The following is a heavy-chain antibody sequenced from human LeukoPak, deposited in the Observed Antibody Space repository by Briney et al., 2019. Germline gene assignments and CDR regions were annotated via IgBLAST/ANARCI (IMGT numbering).Heavy chain of an antibody. CDR3: ARDQGYSSGWYPY. CDR1: GFTFSSYG. CDR2: IWYDGSNK. J-gene: IGHJ4*02. D-gene: IGHD6-19*01. Sequence: GRSLRLSCAASGFTFSSYGMHWVRQAPGKGLEWVAVIWYDGSNKYYADSVKGRFTISRDNSKNTLYLQMNSLRAEDTAVYYCARDQGYSSGWYPYWGQGTLVTVSS. V-gene: IGHV3-33*01.